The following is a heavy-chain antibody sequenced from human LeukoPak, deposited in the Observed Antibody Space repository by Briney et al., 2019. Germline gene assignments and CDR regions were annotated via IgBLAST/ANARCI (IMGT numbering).Heavy chain of an antibody. J-gene: IGHJ4*02. CDR1: GGSFSNYY. V-gene: IGHV4-34*01. CDR3: ARVGWGCFDY. Sequence: SETLSLTCAVYGGSFSNYYWSWIRQPPGKGLEWIGEINHSGSTNYNPSLKSRVTISVDTSKNQFSLKLSSVTAADTAVYYCARVGWGCFDYRGQGTLVTVSS. CDR2: INHSGST. D-gene: IGHD3-16*01.